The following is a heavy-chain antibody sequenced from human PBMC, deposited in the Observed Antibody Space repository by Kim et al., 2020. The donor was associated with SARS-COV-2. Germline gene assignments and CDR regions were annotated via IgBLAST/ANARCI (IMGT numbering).Heavy chain of an antibody. D-gene: IGHD6-19*01. CDR2: ISGSGGST. J-gene: IGHJ3*02. CDR3: AKSVHRMGAGLKKAYSSGWAAGVFDI. V-gene: IGHV3-23*01. CDR1: GFTFSSYA. Sequence: GGSLRLSCAASGFTFSSYAMSWVRQAQGKGLEWVSAISGSGGSTYYADSVKGRFTISRDNSKNTLYLQMNSLRAEDTAVYYCAKSVHRMGAGLKKAYSSGWAAGVFDIWDPGTIITISS.